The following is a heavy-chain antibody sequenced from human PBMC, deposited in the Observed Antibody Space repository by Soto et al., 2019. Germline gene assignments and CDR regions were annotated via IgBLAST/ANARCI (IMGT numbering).Heavy chain of an antibody. Sequence: SGPTLVDPTETLTLTCTFSGFSITSPGMSVSWIRQPPGRALEWLALIERDDDDKYYSTSLKTRLTISKDTRKNQVVLTMANMDPADTATYYCARSIRGPRKFNGMDVWGQGTTVTVSS. D-gene: IGHD1-20*01. V-gene: IGHV2-70*13. CDR1: GFSITSPGMS. J-gene: IGHJ6*02. CDR2: IERDDDDK. CDR3: ARSIRGPRKFNGMDV.